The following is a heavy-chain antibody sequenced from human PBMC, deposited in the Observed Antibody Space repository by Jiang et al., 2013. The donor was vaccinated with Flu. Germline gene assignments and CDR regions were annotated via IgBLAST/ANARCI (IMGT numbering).Heavy chain of an antibody. J-gene: IGHJ6*02. CDR3: VKEPRAIFGVLTQSAYYYGMDV. Sequence: ESGGGLVQPGGSLRLSCSASGFTFSSYAMHWVRQAPGKGLEYVSAISSSGGSTYHADSVKGRFTISRDNSKNTLYLQMSSLRTEDTAVYYCVKEPRAIFGVLTQSAYYYGMDVWGQGTTVTVSS. D-gene: IGHD3-3*01. V-gene: IGHV3-64D*06. CDR2: ISSSGGST. CDR1: GFTFSSYA.